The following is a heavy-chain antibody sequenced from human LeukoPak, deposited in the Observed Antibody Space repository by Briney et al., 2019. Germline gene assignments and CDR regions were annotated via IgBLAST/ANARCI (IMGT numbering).Heavy chain of an antibody. V-gene: IGHV3-21*01. Sequence: EGSLRLSCAASGFTFSSYSMNWVRQAPGKGLEWVSSISSSSSYIYYADSVKGRFTISRDNAKNSLYLQMNSLRAEDTAVYYCAREPDSSGYYYGYWGQGALVSVCS. CDR3: AREPDSSGYYYGY. CDR1: GFTFSSYS. J-gene: IGHJ4*02. CDR2: ISSSSSYI. D-gene: IGHD3-22*01.